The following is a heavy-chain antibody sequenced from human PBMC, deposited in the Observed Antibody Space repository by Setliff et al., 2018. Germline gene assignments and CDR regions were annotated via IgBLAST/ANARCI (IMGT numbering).Heavy chain of an antibody. CDR2: FDPEDGET. CDR1: GYTLTELS. CDR3: ATLAFTYYYDSSGYYPHDY. Sequence: ASVKVSCKVSGYTLTELSMHGVRQAPGKGLEWMGGFDPEDGETIYAQKFQGRVTMTEDTSTDTAYMELSSLRSEDTAVYYCATLAFTYYYDSSGYYPHDYWGQGTLVTVSS. D-gene: IGHD3-22*01. J-gene: IGHJ4*02. V-gene: IGHV1-24*01.